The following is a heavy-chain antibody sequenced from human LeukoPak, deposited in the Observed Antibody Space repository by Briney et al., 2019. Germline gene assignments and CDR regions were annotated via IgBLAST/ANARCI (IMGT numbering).Heavy chain of an antibody. J-gene: IGHJ4*02. CDR2: IYYSGST. CDR1: GGSISSYY. CDR3: ARIPVYCSSTSCSLEYYFDY. D-gene: IGHD2-2*01. Sequence: PSETLSLTCTVSGGSISSYYWSWIRQPPGKGLEWIGYIYYSGSTNYNPSLKSRVTISVDTSKNQFSLKLSSVIAADTAVYYCARIPVYCSSTSCSLEYYFDYWGQGTLVTVSS. V-gene: IGHV4-59*01.